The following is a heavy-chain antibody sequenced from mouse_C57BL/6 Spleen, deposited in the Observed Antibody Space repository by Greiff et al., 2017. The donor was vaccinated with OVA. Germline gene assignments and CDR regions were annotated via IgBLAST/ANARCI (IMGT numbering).Heavy chain of an antibody. D-gene: IGHD1-1*01. V-gene: IGHV5-16*01. CDR3: AREAPHYYGSSYFYYAMDY. CDR2: INYDGSST. Sequence: EVKLMESEGGLVQPGSSMKLSCTASGFTFSDYYMAWVRQVPEKGLEWVANINYDGSSTYYLDSLKSRFIISRDNAKNILYLQMSSLKSEDTATYYCAREAPHYYGSSYFYYAMDYWGQGTSVTVSS. J-gene: IGHJ4*01. CDR1: GFTFSDYY.